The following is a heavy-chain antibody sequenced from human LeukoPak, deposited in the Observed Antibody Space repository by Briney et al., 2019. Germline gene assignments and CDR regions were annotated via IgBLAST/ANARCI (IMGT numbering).Heavy chain of an antibody. Sequence: SETLSLTCAVYGGSFSGYYWSWIRQPPGKGLEWIGEINHSGSTNYNPSLKSRVTISVDTSKNQFSLKLSSVTAADTAVYYCARESLPLIAARPHNWFDPWGQGTLVIVSS. D-gene: IGHD6-6*01. V-gene: IGHV4-34*01. CDR1: GGSFSGYY. CDR2: INHSGST. CDR3: ARESLPLIAARPHNWFDP. J-gene: IGHJ5*02.